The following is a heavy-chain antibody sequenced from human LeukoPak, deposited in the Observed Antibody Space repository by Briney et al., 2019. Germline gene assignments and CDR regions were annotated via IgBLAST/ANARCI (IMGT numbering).Heavy chain of an antibody. Sequence: PGGSLRFSCAASGFTFSSYAMSWVRQAPGKGLEWVSAISGSGGSTYYADSVKGRFTISRDNSKNTLYLQMNSLRAEDTAVYYCAKDLTGDYYDSSAFDYWGQGTLVTVSS. CDR2: ISGSGGST. J-gene: IGHJ4*02. CDR3: AKDLTGDYYDSSAFDY. D-gene: IGHD3-22*01. V-gene: IGHV3-23*01. CDR1: GFTFSSYA.